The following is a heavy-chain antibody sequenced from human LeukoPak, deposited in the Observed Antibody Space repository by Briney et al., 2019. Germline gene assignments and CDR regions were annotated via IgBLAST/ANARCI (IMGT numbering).Heavy chain of an antibody. J-gene: IGHJ4*02. CDR3: ARGRPLPDF. V-gene: IGHV3-33*01. CDR1: GFTFSSYG. Sequence: GGSLRLSCAASGFTFSSYGMHWVRQAPGKGLEWVAIIWNDGSKEYYIDSVKGRFTISRDNSKSTLYLQMDNLRVEDTAVYYCARGRPLPDFWGQGTPVTVSS. CDR2: IWNDGSKE.